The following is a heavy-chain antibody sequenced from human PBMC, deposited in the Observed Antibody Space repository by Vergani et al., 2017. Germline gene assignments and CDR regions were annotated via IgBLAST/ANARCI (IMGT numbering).Heavy chain of an antibody. V-gene: IGHV4-39*01. CDR1: GGSISSSSYY. CDR2: NYYSGST. J-gene: IGHJ5*02. D-gene: IGHD2-2*01. CDR3: ARHEYPLLQKNWFDP. Sequence: QLQLQESGPGLVKPSETLSLTCTVSGGSISSSSYYWGWIRQPPGKGLEWIGSNYYSGSTYYNPSLKSRVTISVDTSKNRFSLKLSSVTVADTAVYYCARHEYPLLQKNWFDPWGQGTLVTVCS.